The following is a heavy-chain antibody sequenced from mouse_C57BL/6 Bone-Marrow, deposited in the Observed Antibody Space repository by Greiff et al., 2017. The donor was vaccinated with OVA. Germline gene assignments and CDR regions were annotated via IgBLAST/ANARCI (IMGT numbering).Heavy chain of an antibody. J-gene: IGHJ4*01. CDR2: IYPSDSET. CDR1: GYTFTSYW. D-gene: IGHD3-1*01. Sequence: VQLQQPGAELVRPGSSVKLSCKASGYTFTSYWLDWVKQRPGQGLEWIGNIYPSDSETHYNQKFKDKATLTVDKSSSTAYMQLSSLTSEDSAVYYCARSGPSMDYWGQGTSVTVSS. CDR3: ARSGPSMDY. V-gene: IGHV1-61*01.